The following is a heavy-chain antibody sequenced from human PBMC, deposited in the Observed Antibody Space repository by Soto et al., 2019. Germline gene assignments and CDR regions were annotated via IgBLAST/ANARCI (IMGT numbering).Heavy chain of an antibody. CDR2: ISYDGSDK. CDR1: GFTFSTYG. CDR3: AKESYYDSSDYNAFDI. J-gene: IGHJ3*02. Sequence: GGSLRLSCAASGFTFSTYGMHWVRQAPGKGLEWVAVISYDGSDKYYADSVKGRFTISRDSSKNMLYLQMNSLRAEDTAIYYCAKESYYDSSDYNAFDIWGQGTMVTVSS. D-gene: IGHD3-22*01. V-gene: IGHV3-30*18.